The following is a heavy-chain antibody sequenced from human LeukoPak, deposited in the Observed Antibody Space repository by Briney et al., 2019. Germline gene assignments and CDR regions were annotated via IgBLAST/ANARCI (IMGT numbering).Heavy chain of an antibody. J-gene: IGHJ4*02. CDR2: INPNSGDT. CDR3: ARAHGSGRPFDS. Sequence: ASVTVSCKASGYTFTDHYMHWVRQAPGQGLEWMGRINPNSGDTNPAQKFQGRVTMTRDSSISTVHMELRRLRFDDTAVYYCARAHGSGRPFDSWGQGTLVTVSS. V-gene: IGHV1-2*06. D-gene: IGHD3-10*01. CDR1: GYTFTDHY.